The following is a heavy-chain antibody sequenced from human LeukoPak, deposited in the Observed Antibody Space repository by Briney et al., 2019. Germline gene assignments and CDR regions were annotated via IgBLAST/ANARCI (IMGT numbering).Heavy chain of an antibody. Sequence: KPSQTLSLTCTVSGGSISSAGYYWSWIRQPPGKGLEWIGQIYHSGSTNYNPSLKSRVTISVDKSKNQFSLKLRSVTAADTAVYYCARPLSLGYCSGGSCYGRGAWFDRWGQGTLVTVSS. CDR1: GGSISSAGYY. D-gene: IGHD2-15*01. CDR3: ARPLSLGYCSGGSCYGRGAWFDR. V-gene: IGHV4-30-2*01. CDR2: IYHSGST. J-gene: IGHJ5*02.